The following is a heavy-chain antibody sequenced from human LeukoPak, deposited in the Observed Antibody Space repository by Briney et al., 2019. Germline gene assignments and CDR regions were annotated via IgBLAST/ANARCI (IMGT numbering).Heavy chain of an antibody. Sequence: PGGSLRLSCAASGFTFSSYAMSWVRQAPGKGLEWVSAISGSGGSTYYADSVKGRFTISRDNSKNTLYLQMNSLRAEDTAVYYCATTPRYSSSWYGRDYWGQGTLVTVSS. J-gene: IGHJ4*02. CDR3: ATTPRYSSSWYGRDY. CDR2: ISGSGGST. CDR1: GFTFSSYA. V-gene: IGHV3-23*01. D-gene: IGHD6-13*01.